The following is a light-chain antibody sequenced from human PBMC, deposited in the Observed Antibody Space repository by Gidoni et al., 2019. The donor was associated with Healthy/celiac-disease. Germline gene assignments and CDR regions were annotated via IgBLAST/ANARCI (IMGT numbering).Light chain of an antibody. V-gene: IGKV3-20*01. CDR3: QQYGSSALT. CDR2: GSS. J-gene: IGKJ4*01. Sequence: VLPHSPGTLSLSPGERATLSCRASQRVSSSYLAGYQQKPGQATRLLIYGSSSRATGIPDRFSGSGSGTDFTLTISRLEPEDFAVYYCQQYGSSALTFXGXTKVEIK. CDR1: QRVSSSY.